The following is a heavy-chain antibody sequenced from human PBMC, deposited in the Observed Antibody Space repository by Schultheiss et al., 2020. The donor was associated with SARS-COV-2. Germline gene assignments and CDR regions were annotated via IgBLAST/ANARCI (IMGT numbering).Heavy chain of an antibody. CDR2: INHSGST. J-gene: IGHJ6*02. CDR1: GGSFSGYY. V-gene: IGHV4-34*01. CDR3: ARGRGYCSGGSCYLPTHYYYYGMDV. Sequence: ESLKISCAVYGGSFSGYYWSWIRQPPGKGLEWIGEINHSGSTNYNPSLKSRVTISVDTSKNQFSLKLSSVTAADTAVYYCARGRGYCSGGSCYLPTHYYYYGMDVWGQGTTVTVSS. D-gene: IGHD2-15*01.